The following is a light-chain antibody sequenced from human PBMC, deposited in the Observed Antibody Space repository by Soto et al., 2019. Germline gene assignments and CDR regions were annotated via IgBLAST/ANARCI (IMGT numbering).Light chain of an antibody. CDR3: QQYNSYSRRT. J-gene: IGKJ5*01. CDR1: QSISSW. V-gene: IGKV1-5*01. CDR2: DAS. Sequence: DIQITPSPSTPSSSVRDRITIPLPASQSISSWLAWYQQKPGKAPKLLIYDASSLESGVPSRFSGSGSGTEFTLTISSLQPDDFATYYCQQYNSYSRRTFGQGTRLEIK.